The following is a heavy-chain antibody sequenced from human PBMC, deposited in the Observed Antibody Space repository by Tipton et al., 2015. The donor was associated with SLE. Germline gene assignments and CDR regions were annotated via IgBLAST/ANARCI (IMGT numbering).Heavy chain of an antibody. D-gene: IGHD1-26*01. CDR3: ASPGRYDAFDI. CDR1: GGSFSGYY. J-gene: IGHJ3*02. V-gene: IGHV4-34*01. Sequence: TLSLTCAVYGGSFSGYYWSWIRQPPGKGLEWIGEISHSGSTNYNPSLKSRVTISVDTSKNQFSLKLSSVTAADTAVYYCASPGRYDAFDIWGQGTMVTVSS. CDR2: ISHSGST.